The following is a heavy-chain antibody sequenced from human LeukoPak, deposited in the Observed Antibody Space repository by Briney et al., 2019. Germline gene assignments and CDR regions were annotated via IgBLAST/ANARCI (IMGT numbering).Heavy chain of an antibody. CDR2: IYTSGIT. V-gene: IGHV4-4*07. CDR3: ARANSYDSSGHYYEFGY. J-gene: IGHJ4*02. Sequence: SETLSLTCTVSGGSLSSYYWSWIRQPAGKGLEWIGRIYTSGITNYNPSLKSRVTMSVDTSKNQFSLKLTSVTAADTAVYYCARANSYDSSGHYYEFGYWGQGTLVTVSS. CDR1: GGSLSSYY. D-gene: IGHD3-22*01.